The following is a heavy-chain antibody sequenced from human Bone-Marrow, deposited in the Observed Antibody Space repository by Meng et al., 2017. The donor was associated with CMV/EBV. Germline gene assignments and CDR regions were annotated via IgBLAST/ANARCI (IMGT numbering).Heavy chain of an antibody. CDR2: IDWNGGRT. V-gene: IGHV3-20*04. D-gene: IGHD1-20*01. CDR3: ARDGTFNWNYFDY. J-gene: IGHJ4*02. Sequence: WAAFGFIFDDDGMSWVRQAPGKGLEWVSGIDWNGGRTGYADSVKGRFTISRDKAKNSLYLQMKSLRVEDTALYYCARDGTFNWNYFDYWGQGTLVTVSS. CDR1: GFIFDDDG.